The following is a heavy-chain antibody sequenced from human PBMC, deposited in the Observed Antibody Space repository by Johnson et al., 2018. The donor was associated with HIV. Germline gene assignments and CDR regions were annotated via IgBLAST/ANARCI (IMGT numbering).Heavy chain of an antibody. CDR1: GFTFDDYA. CDR3: ARQTLRAFDI. V-gene: IGHV3-9*01. CDR2: ISWNSGSI. J-gene: IGHJ3*02. Sequence: VQVVESGGGVVQPGRSLRLSCAASGFTFDDYAMHWVRQAPGKGLEWVSGISWNSGSIGYADSVKGRFTISRDNSKNTLYLQMNSLRAEDTALYYCARQTLRAFDIWGQGTMVTVSS.